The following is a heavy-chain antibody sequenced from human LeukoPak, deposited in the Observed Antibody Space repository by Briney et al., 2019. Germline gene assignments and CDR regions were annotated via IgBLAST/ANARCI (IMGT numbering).Heavy chain of an antibody. D-gene: IGHD6-19*01. Sequence: PGGSLRLSCAASGFTFSSYGMHWVRQAPGKGLEWVAVISYDGSNKYYADSVKGRFTISRDNSKNTLYLQMNSLRAEDTAVYYCARTKWGIYSSGWYWFDPWGQGTLVTVSS. V-gene: IGHV3-30*03. CDR1: GFTFSSYG. CDR2: ISYDGSNK. J-gene: IGHJ5*02. CDR3: ARTKWGIYSSGWYWFDP.